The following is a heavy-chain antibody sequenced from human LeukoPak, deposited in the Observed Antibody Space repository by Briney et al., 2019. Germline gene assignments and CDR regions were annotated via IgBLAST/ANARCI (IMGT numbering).Heavy chain of an antibody. CDR2: INRDGRST. V-gene: IGHV3-74*03. J-gene: IGHJ5*02. Sequence: GGSLRLSCAASGFSTSNYWMHWVRQAPGKGLGWVSGINRDGRSTTYADSVKGRVTISRDNAKNMLYLQINSLRAEDTAVYYCARSGFFTYSYDSSGYHWFDPWGQGTLVTVSS. CDR1: GFSTSNYW. D-gene: IGHD3-22*01. CDR3: ARSGFFTYSYDSSGYHWFDP.